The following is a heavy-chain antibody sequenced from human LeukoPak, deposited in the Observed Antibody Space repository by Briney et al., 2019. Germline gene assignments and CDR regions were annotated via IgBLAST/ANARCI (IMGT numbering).Heavy chain of an antibody. CDR3: ARDLTVTTPPFYYYYYMDV. D-gene: IGHD4-17*01. V-gene: IGHV1-69*05. Sequence: SVKVSCKASGGTFSSYAISWVRQAPGQGLEWMGRIIPIFGTANYAQKFQGRVTITTDESTSTAYMELSSLRSEDTAVYYCARDLTVTTPPFYYYYYMDVWGKGTTVTVSS. J-gene: IGHJ6*03. CDR2: IIPIFGTA. CDR1: GGTFSSYA.